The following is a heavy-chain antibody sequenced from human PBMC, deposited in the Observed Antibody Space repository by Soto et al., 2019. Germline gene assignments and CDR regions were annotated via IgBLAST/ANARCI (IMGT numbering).Heavy chain of an antibody. J-gene: IGHJ4*02. CDR3: ARDLGPSKGTYCDY. CDR1: GGSVSSNNYY. Sequence: SETLSLTCTVSGGSVSSNNYYWGWIRQPPGKGLEWIGYIYYTGSTNFNPSLKSRVTISLDTSKNQFSLKLSSVTAADTAVYYCARDLGPSKGTYCDYWGQGTLVTVSS. CDR2: IYYTGST. V-gene: IGHV4-61*01. D-gene: IGHD3-10*01.